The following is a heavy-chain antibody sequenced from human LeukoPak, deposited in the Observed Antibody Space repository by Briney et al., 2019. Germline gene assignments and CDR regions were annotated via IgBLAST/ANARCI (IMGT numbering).Heavy chain of an antibody. J-gene: IGHJ2*01. V-gene: IGHV4-59*01. CDR3: ARGTTVVTGWYFDL. CDR2: IYTTGIT. Sequence: KTSETLSLTCTVSGGSISSKYWSWTRQPPGKGLEWIGHIYTTGITKYNPSLKSRVTISVDTSKNQFSLKLSSVTAADTALYHCARGTTVVTGWYFDLWGRGTLVTVSS. D-gene: IGHD4-23*01. CDR1: GGSISSKY.